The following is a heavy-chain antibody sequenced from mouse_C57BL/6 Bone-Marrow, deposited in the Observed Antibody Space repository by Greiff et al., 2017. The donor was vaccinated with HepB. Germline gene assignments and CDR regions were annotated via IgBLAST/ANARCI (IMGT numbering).Heavy chain of an antibody. CDR1: GYTFTSYW. CDR3: ARQGIYYYGGSYVWYFDV. Sequence: VQLQQPGAELVKPGASVKLSCKASGYTFTSYWMHWVKQRPGQGLEWIGMIHPNSGSTNYNEKFKSKATLTVDKSSSTAYMQLSSLTSEDSAVYYCARQGIYYYGGSYVWYFDVWGTGTTVTVSS. V-gene: IGHV1-64*01. CDR2: IHPNSGST. J-gene: IGHJ1*03. D-gene: IGHD1-1*01.